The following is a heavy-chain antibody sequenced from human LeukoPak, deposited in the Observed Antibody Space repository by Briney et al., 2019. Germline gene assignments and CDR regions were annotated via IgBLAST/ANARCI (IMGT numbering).Heavy chain of an antibody. V-gene: IGHV1-8*01. CDR1: GYTFISYG. Sequence: ASVKVSCKASGYTFISYGINWVRQASGQGLEWMGWMNPNTSDTGYAQKFQGRVTITADESTSTAYMELSSLRSEDTAVYYCASPVSGYYGMDVWGQGTTVTVSS. D-gene: IGHD2/OR15-2a*01. CDR3: ASPVSGYYGMDV. CDR2: MNPNTSDT. J-gene: IGHJ6*02.